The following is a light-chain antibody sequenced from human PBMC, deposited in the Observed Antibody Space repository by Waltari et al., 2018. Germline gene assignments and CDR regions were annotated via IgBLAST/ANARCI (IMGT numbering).Light chain of an antibody. CDR3: QQYRNWPPWT. CDR2: GAS. J-gene: IGKJ1*01. CDR1: QWVNSD. V-gene: IGKV3D-15*01. Sequence: EIVMTHSPATLSASPGERFTLACRVSQWVNSDLDWYQHQPGQAPRRLLYGASTWATGIPARCSGSGSGTEFTLTISSLQSEDFAVYYCQQYRNWPPWTFGQGTKVEIK.